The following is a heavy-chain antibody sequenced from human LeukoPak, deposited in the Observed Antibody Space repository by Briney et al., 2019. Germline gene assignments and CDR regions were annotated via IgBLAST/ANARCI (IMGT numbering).Heavy chain of an antibody. D-gene: IGHD6-13*01. V-gene: IGHV3-30*18. J-gene: IGHJ4*02. Sequence: LXXXXSGFTVXSXXMHXGXQXXGKGLEWVAVISYDGSNKYYADSVKGRFTISRDSSKNTLYLQMDSLRAEDTAVYYCAQLFAAAVWGQGTLVTVSS. CDR1: GFTVXSXX. CDR2: ISYDGSNK. CDR3: AQLFAAAV.